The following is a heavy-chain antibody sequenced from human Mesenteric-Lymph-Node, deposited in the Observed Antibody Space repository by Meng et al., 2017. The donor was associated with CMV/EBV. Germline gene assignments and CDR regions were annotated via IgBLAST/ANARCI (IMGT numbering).Heavy chain of an antibody. CDR1: GYTFTSHD. V-gene: IGHV1-8*01. CDR3: ASPTVTKGAFDI. CDR2: MNSYSGDT. J-gene: IGHJ3*02. Sequence: ASVKVSCKGSGYTFTSHDIDWVRQAAGQGLEWMGWMNSYSGDTGYAQKFQGRVTMTRDTAIGTAYMELTGLRSEDTAVYYCASPTVTKGAFDIWGQGTMVTVSS. D-gene: IGHD4-17*01.